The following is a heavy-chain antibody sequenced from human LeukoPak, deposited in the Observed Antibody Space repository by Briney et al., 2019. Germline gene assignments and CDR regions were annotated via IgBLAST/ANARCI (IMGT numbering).Heavy chain of an antibody. J-gene: IGHJ6*04. V-gene: IGHV3-33*01. CDR3: ARDPGQLDYYYGMDV. Sequence: GRSLRLSCAASGFTFSSYGMHWVRQAPGKGLEGVAVRWYDGSNKYYADSVKGRFTISRDNSKNTLYLQMNSLRAEDTAVYYCARDPGQLDYYYGMDVWGKGTTVTVSS. D-gene: IGHD5-18*01. CDR1: GFTFSSYG. CDR2: RWYDGSNK.